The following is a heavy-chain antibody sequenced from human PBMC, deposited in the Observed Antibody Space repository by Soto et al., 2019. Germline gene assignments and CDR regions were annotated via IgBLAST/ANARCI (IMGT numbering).Heavy chain of an antibody. V-gene: IGHV4-31*03. CDR1: GGSISSGGYY. Sequence: SETLSLTCTVSGGSISSGGYYWSWIRQPPGQGLEWIGYIYYSGSTYYTPSLKSRVPISVDTSKNQFSLKLSSVTAADTAVYYCAGEGNYYGSGSYLRGFDPWGQGSRVTVPQ. J-gene: IGHJ5*02. CDR3: AGEGNYYGSGSYLRGFDP. D-gene: IGHD3-10*01. CDR2: IYYSGST.